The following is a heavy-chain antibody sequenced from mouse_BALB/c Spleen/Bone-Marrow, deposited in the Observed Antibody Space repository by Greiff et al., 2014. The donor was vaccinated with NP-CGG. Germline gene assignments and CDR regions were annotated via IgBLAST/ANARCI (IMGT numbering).Heavy chain of an antibody. V-gene: IGHV1S56*01. D-gene: IGHD2-4*01. CDR1: GYTFTSYD. J-gene: IGHJ3*01. CDR3: ARRVYYDYDGGAWFAY. CDR2: IFPGDGST. Sequence: QVQLQQPGAELVKPGASVKLSCKASGYTFTSYDINWVRQRPEQGLEWIGWIFPGDGSTKYNEKFKGKATLTTDKSSSTAYMQLSKLTSEDPAVYFGARRVYYDYDGGAWFAYWGQGTLVTVSA.